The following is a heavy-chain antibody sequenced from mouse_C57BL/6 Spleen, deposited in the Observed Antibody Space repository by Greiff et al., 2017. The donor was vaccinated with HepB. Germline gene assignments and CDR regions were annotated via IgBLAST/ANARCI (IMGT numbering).Heavy chain of an antibody. CDR1: GYTFTSYG. V-gene: IGHV1-81*01. CDR2: IYPRSGNT. J-gene: IGHJ4*01. D-gene: IGHD2-4*01. CDR3: ARSGYDYDRGDY. Sequence: QVHVKQSGAELARPGASVKLSCKASGYTFTSYGISWVKQRTGQGLEWIGEIYPRSGNTYYNEKFKGKATLTADKSSSTAYMELRSLTSEDSAVYFCARSGYDYDRGDYWGQGTSVTVSS.